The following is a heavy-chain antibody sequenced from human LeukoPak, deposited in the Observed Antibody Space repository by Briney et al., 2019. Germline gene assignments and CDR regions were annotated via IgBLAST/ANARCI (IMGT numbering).Heavy chain of an antibody. V-gene: IGHV3-53*01. Sequence: PGRSLRLSCAASGFTTSSEYMSWVRHAPGKGLEWVAVIYSGGDTYYAHSMKGRFTISIDNSKNTPYLQMNSLRTEDTAVYYCARSLYSSGPFDYWGQGTLVTVSS. CDR1: GFTTSSEY. CDR2: IYSGGDT. CDR3: ARSLYSSGPFDY. J-gene: IGHJ4*02. D-gene: IGHD6-19*01.